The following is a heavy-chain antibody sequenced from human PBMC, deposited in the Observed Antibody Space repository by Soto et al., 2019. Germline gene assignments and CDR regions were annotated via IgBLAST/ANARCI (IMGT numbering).Heavy chain of an antibody. V-gene: IGHV4-59*01. CDR2: IYYSGST. CDR1: GGSISKFY. J-gene: IGHJ3*02. CDR3: ARVLSSSWDHYLAFDI. D-gene: IGHD6-13*01. Sequence: SETLSLTCTVSGGSISKFYWSWIRQPPGKGLEWIGYIYYSGSTNYNPSLKSRVTISVDTSKNQFYLKLSSVTGSDTAVYYCARVLSSSWDHYLAFDIWGQGTMVTVSS.